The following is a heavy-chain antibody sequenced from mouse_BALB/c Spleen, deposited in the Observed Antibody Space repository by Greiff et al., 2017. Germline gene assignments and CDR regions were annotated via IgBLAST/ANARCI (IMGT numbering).Heavy chain of an antibody. J-gene: IGHJ2*01. D-gene: IGHD1-1*01. V-gene: IGHV5-6-3*01. CDR1: GFTFSSYG. CDR3: ARDYYGSSQYYFDY. CDR2: INSNGGST. Sequence: EVMLVESGGGLVQPGGSLKLSCAASGFTFSSYGMSWVRQTPDKRLELVATINSNGGSTYYPDSVKGRFTISRDNAKNTLYLQMSSLKSEDTAMYYCARDYYGSSQYYFDYWGQGTTLTVSS.